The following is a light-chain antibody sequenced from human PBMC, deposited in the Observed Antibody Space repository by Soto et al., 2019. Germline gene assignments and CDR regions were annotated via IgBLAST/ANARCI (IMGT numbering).Light chain of an antibody. Sequence: EIVLTQSPGILSLSPGERVTLSCRASQSVSSSFLAWYQQKPGQAPRLLFYAASTRATGVPDRFSGSGSETDFSLTISRLEPEDFAVYYCQQHGSSPQTFGQGTKVDIK. CDR3: QQHGSSPQT. V-gene: IGKV3-20*01. CDR2: AAS. J-gene: IGKJ1*01. CDR1: QSVSSSF.